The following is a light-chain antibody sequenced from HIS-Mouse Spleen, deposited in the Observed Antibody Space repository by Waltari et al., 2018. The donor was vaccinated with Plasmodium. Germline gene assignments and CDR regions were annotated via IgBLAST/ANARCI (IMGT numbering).Light chain of an antibody. J-gene: IGLJ2*01. CDR1: RSDAGGYNY. Sequence: QSALTQPPSASGSPGQSVPIPCTGTRSDAGGYNYVSWYQQHPGKAPKSMIYEVSKRPSGVPDRFSGSKSGNTASLTVSGLQAEDEADYYCSSYAGSNNLVFGGGTKLTVL. CDR3: SSYAGSNNLV. V-gene: IGLV2-8*01. CDR2: EVS.